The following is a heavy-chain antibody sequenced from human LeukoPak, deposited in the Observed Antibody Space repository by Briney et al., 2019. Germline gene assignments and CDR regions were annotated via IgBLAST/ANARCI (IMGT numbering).Heavy chain of an antibody. CDR1: GGTFSSYA. J-gene: IGHJ4*02. V-gene: IGHV1-69*06. Sequence: ASSVPVSCKASGGTFSSYAISWVRQAPGQGLEWMGGIIPIFCTANYAQKFQGRVTITADKSTSTAYMELSSLRSEDTAVYYCARDPGYSYGLDCWGQGTLVTVSS. D-gene: IGHD5-18*01. CDR3: ARDPGYSYGLDC. CDR2: IIPIFCTA.